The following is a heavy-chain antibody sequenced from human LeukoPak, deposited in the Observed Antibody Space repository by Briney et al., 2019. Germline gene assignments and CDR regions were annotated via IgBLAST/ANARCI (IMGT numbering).Heavy chain of an antibody. CDR1: GGSISSYY. J-gene: IGHJ3*02. CDR3: ARVALITIHENDAFDI. CDR2: IYTSGNT. V-gene: IGHV4-4*07. D-gene: IGHD3-3*01. Sequence: ASETLSLTCTVSGGSISSYYWSWIRQPAGKGLEWIGRIYTSGNTKYNPSLKSRLTMSIDSSKNQFSLILTSVTAADTAVYYCARVALITIHENDAFDIWGQGTVVTVSS.